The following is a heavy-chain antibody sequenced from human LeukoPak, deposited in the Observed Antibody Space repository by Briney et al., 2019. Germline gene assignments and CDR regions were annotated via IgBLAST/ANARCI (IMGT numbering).Heavy chain of an antibody. J-gene: IGHJ4*02. V-gene: IGHV4-34*01. CDR1: GGSFSGYY. D-gene: IGHD6-19*01. Sequence: SETLSLTCAVYGGSFSGYYWSWIRQPPGKGLEWIGEINHSGSTNYNPSLKSRVTISVDTSKNQFSLKLSSVTAADTAVYYCARGRIAVAARFDYWGQGTLVTVSS. CDR2: INHSGST. CDR3: ARGRIAVAARFDY.